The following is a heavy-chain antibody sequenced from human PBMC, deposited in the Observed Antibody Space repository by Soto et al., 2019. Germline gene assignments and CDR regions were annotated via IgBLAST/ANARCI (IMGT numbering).Heavy chain of an antibody. V-gene: IGHV3-23*01. D-gene: IGHD2-21*01. CDR2: ISGSGGST. Sequence: PGWSLRLSCTSSGFTFNSNAMSWVHQAPGKGLEWVAAISGSGGSTYYADSVKGRLTISRDNSKNTLNLQMNSMRDEDEALYYCARAFCGGSTSSHGGNFEYYGQGTRFTVSS. CDR1: GFTFNSNA. CDR3: ARAFCGGSTSSHGGNFEY. J-gene: IGHJ4*02.